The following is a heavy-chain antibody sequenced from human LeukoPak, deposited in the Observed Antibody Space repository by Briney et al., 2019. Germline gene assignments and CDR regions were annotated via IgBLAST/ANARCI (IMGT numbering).Heavy chain of an antibody. CDR1: GGSVSSYY. V-gene: IGHV4-59*02. CDR3: ARGGLIVGARSRRPFDP. Sequence: PSETLSLTCTVSGGSVSSYYWSWIRQPPGKGLEWIAYISDIGSINYNPSLKSRVTISLDTSKNQFSLKLSSVTAADTAVYYCARGGLIVGARSRRPFDPWGQGTLVTVSS. CDR2: ISDIGSI. D-gene: IGHD1-26*01. J-gene: IGHJ5*02.